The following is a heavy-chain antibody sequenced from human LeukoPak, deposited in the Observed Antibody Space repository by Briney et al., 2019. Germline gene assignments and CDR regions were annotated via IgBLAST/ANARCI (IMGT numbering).Heavy chain of an antibody. V-gene: IGHV4-4*02. D-gene: IGHD4-11*01. Sequence: SETLPLTCAVSGGSISSSNWWSWVRQPPGKGLEWIGEIYHSGSTNYNPSLKSRVTISVDKSKNQFSLKLSSVTAADTAVYYCASSYSKGNFDYWGQGTLVTVSS. J-gene: IGHJ4*02. CDR2: IYHSGST. CDR1: GGSISSSNW. CDR3: ASSYSKGNFDY.